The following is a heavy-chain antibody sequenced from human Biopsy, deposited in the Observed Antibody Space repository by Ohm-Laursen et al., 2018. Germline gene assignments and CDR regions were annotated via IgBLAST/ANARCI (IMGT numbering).Heavy chain of an antibody. J-gene: IGHJ5*02. CDR2: MYYSGST. D-gene: IGHD3-9*01. V-gene: IGHV4-31*01. CDR3: AGLVTGFIDP. Sequence: SDTLSLTCIVSGGSISSGGYYWGWIRQHPGKGLEWIGHMYYSGSTYYNPSLKSQITISVDTSKNQFSLKLSSVTAADTAVYYCAGLVTGFIDPWGQGTLVTVSS. CDR1: GGSISSGGYY.